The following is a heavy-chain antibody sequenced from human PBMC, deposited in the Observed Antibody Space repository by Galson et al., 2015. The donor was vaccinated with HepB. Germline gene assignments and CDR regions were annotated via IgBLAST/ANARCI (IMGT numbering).Heavy chain of an antibody. D-gene: IGHD4-17*01. V-gene: IGHV1-69*13. CDR1: GGTFTRYA. J-gene: IGHJ6*02. CDR3: ATVDNYGDNHFYGMDV. Sequence: SVKVSCKASGGTFTRYAFHWVRQAPGQGLAWLGDIIPIFGATNSAQELQGRVTFTADESTSTAYMELTSLRSEDTAVYFCATVDNYGDNHFYGMDVWGQGTTVIVS. CDR2: IIPIFGAT.